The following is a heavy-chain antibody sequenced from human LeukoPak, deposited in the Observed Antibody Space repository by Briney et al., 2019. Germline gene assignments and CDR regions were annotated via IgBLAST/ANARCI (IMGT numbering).Heavy chain of an antibody. CDR1: GFTFSSYA. CDR3: ARVSSGLDY. V-gene: IGHV3-30*04. CDR2: ISYDGSNK. J-gene: IGHJ4*02. D-gene: IGHD3-22*01. Sequence: PGGSLRLSCAASGFTFSSYAMHWVRQAPGKGLGWVAVISYDGSNKYYADSVKGRFTISRDNSKNTLYLQMNSLRAEDTAVYYCARVSSGLDYWGQGTLVTVSS.